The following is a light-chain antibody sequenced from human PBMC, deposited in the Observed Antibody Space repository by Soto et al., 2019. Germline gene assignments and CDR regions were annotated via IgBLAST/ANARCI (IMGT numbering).Light chain of an antibody. CDR3: SSYAGSNNLV. CDR1: SSDVGGYNY. Sequence: QSVLTQPPSASGSPGQSVTISCTGTSSDVGGYNYVSWYQQHPGKAPKLMIYEVSKRPSGVPDRFSGSKSGNTASLTVSGRQVEDEDDYDCSSYAGSNNLVFGRGTQLTVL. CDR2: EVS. J-gene: IGLJ2*01. V-gene: IGLV2-8*01.